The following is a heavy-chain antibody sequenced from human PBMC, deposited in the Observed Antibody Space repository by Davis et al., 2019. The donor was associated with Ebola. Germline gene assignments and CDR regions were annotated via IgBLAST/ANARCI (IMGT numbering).Heavy chain of an antibody. CDR3: ARDLKVVPGYYYYGMDV. CDR1: GFTFDAYA. Sequence: HTGGSLRLSCAASGFTFDAYAMHWVRQAPGKGLVWVSRINSDGSSTSYADSVKGRFTISRDNAKNTLYLQMNSLRAEDTAVYYCARDLKVVPGYYYYGMDVWGQGTTVTVSS. D-gene: IGHD2-2*01. CDR2: INSDGSST. J-gene: IGHJ6*02. V-gene: IGHV3-74*01.